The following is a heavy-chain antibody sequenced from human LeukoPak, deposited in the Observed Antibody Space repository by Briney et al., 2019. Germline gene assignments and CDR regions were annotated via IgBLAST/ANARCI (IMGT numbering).Heavy chain of an antibody. CDR2: ISSSSSTI. CDR1: GFTFSSYS. D-gene: IGHD3-10*01. CDR3: ARGLRVRGVIGDY. V-gene: IGHV3-48*01. J-gene: IGHJ4*02. Sequence: GGSLRLSCAASGFTFSSYSMNWVRQAPGKGLEWVSYISSSSSTIYYADSVKGRFTISRDNAKNSLYLQMNSLRAEDTAVYYCARGLRVRGVIGDYWGQGTLVTVSS.